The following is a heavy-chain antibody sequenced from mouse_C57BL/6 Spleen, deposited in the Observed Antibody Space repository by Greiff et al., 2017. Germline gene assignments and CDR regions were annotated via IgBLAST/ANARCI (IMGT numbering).Heavy chain of an antibody. V-gene: IGHV5-17*01. D-gene: IGHD1-1*01. J-gene: IGHJ2*01. CDR2: ISSGSSTI. CDR1: GFTFSDYG. Sequence: EVKLVESGGGLVKPGGSLKLSCAASGFTFSDYGMHWVRQAPEKGLEWVAYISSGSSTIYYADTVKGRFTISRDNAKNTLFLQMTSLRSEDTAMYYCARRPLYYGSSYGYFDYCGQGTTLTVSS. CDR3: ARRPLYYGSSYGYFDY.